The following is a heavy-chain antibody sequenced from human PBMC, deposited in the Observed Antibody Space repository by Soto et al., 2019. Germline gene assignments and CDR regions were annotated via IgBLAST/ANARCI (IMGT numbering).Heavy chain of an antibody. Sequence: QVQLVESGGGVVQPGRSLRLSCAASGFTFSSYGIHWVRQAPGKGLEWVAVIWYDGSNKYYADSVKGRFTISRDNSKNTLYLQMNSLRAEDTAVYYCARGDHHYDSSGSPKGYNFDYWGQGTLVTVSS. D-gene: IGHD3-22*01. V-gene: IGHV3-33*01. CDR2: IWYDGSNK. J-gene: IGHJ4*02. CDR3: ARGDHHYDSSGSPKGYNFDY. CDR1: GFTFSSYG.